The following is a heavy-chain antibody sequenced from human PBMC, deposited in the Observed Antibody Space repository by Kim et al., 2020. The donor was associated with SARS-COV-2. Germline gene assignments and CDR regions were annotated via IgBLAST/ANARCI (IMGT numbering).Heavy chain of an antibody. D-gene: IGHD6-19*01. J-gene: IGHJ6*02. CDR1: GYTFTTYA. CDR3: ARGGLRLARNYYYYAMDV. V-gene: IGHV1-3*04. Sequence: ASVKVSCKASGYTFTTYAIDWVRQAPGQRLEWMGWINTANGNTKYSQKFQGRVTITRDTSASTAYMELSSLRSEDTAVYYCARGGLRLARNYYYYAMDVWGQGTTVTVSS. CDR2: INTANGNT.